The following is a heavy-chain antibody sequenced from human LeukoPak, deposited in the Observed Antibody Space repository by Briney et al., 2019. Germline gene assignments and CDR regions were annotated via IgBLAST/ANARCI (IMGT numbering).Heavy chain of an antibody. V-gene: IGHV3-7*01. CDR1: GFIYSSYW. D-gene: IGHD6-6*01. CDR3: ARVYRSSSGYCFDY. Sequence: GGSLRLSCAASGFIYSSYWITWVRQAPGKGLEWVGNIKQDGSEKYDVYSVKGRFTISRDNAQNSLYLQMNSLRAEDTAVYYCARVYRSSSGYCFDYWGQGTLVTVSS. CDR2: IKQDGSEK. J-gene: IGHJ4*02.